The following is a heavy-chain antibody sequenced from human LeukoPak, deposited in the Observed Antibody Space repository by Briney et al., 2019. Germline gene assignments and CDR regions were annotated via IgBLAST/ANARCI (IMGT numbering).Heavy chain of an antibody. CDR3: ARDNYYGSGSHGFDY. Sequence: SETLSLTCAVYGGSFSGYYWSWIRQPPGKGLEWIGEINHSGSTNYNPSLKSRVTISVDTSKNQFSLKLSSVTAADTAVYYCARDNYYGSGSHGFDYWGQGTLVTVSS. V-gene: IGHV4-34*01. D-gene: IGHD3-10*01. CDR1: GGSFSGYY. J-gene: IGHJ4*02. CDR2: INHSGST.